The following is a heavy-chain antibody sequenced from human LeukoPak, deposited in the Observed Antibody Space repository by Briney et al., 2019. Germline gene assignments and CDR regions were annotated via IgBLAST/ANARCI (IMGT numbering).Heavy chain of an antibody. J-gene: IGHJ4*02. D-gene: IGHD3-9*01. CDR1: GGSISSYY. CDR2: IYYSGST. Sequence: PSETLSLTCTVSGGSISSYYWSWIRQPPGKGLEWIGYIYYSGSTNYNPSLKSRVTISVDTSKNQFSLKLSSVTAADTAVYYCARDSSRYFDWLIRTGDIDYWGQGTLVTVSS. V-gene: IGHV4-59*01. CDR3: ARDSSRYFDWLIRTGDIDY.